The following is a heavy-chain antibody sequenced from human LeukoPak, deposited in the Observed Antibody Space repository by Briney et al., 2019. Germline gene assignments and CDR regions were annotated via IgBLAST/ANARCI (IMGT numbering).Heavy chain of an antibody. Sequence: PGGSLRLSCAASGFTFSSYWMSWVRQAPGKGREWVANIKQDGSEKYYVDSVKGRFTISRDNAKNSLYLQMNSLRAEDTAVYYCARDWAADTLRYFDLWGRGTLVTVSS. V-gene: IGHV3-7*03. J-gene: IGHJ2*01. CDR2: IKQDGSEK. D-gene: IGHD6-13*01. CDR1: GFTFSSYW. CDR3: ARDWAADTLRYFDL.